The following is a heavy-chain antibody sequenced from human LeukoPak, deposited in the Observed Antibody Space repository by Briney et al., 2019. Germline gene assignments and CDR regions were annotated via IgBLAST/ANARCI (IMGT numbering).Heavy chain of an antibody. V-gene: IGHV4-39*07. Sequence: TSETLSLTCTVSGVSISSSSYYWGWIRQPPGKGLEWIVSIYYSGSTYYNPSLKSRVTISVDTSKNQFSLKLSSVTAADTAVYYCARRDRIGYMDVWGKGTTVTISS. CDR3: ARRDRIGYMDV. CDR2: IYYSGST. D-gene: IGHD2-15*01. CDR1: GVSISSSSYY. J-gene: IGHJ6*03.